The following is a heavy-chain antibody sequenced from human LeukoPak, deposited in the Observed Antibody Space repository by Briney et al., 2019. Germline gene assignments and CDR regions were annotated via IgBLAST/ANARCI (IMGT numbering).Heavy chain of an antibody. CDR2: IIPILGIA. J-gene: IGHJ4*02. D-gene: IGHD3-22*01. CDR1: GGTFSSYA. CDR3: ARTPYYDSSGYSNFDY. Sequence: SVKVSCKASGGTFSSYAISWVRQAPGQGLEWMGRIIPILGIANYAQKFQGRVTITADKSTSTAYMELSSLRSEDTAVYYCARTPYYDSSGYSNFDYWGQGTLVTVSS. V-gene: IGHV1-69*04.